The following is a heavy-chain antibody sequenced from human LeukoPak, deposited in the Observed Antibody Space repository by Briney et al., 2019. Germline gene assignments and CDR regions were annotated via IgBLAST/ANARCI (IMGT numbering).Heavy chain of an antibody. J-gene: IGHJ6*03. D-gene: IGHD3-3*01. CDR1: EFTFSTYW. CDR3: ARTYHDFSGGSYYDYMDV. V-gene: IGHV3-7*01. Sequence: PGGSLRLSCAASEFTFSTYWMSWVRQAPGKGLEWVANIKQDGSEKYYVDFVKGRFTISRDNAKNSLFLQMNSLRAEDTAVYYCARTYHDFSGGSYYDYMDVWGKGTAVTVSS. CDR2: IKQDGSEK.